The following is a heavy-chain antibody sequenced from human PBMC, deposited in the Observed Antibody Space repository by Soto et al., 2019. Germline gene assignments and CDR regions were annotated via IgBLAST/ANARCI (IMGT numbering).Heavy chain of an antibody. CDR1: GGTFSNYA. Sequence: QVQLVQSGAEVKKPWSSVKVSCKASGGTFSNYAITWVRQAPGQGLEWLGRIIPIFGSANYAPKFQGRVTITADESTTPASMELSSLRSDDTAVYYCAKDGGKDGYFGNWFDPWGQGTLVTVSS. V-gene: IGHV1-69*15. CDR2: IIPIFGSA. J-gene: IGHJ5*02. D-gene: IGHD5-12*01. CDR3: AKDGGKDGYFGNWFDP.